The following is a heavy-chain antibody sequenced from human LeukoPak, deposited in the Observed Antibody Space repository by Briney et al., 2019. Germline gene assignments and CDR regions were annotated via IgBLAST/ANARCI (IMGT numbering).Heavy chain of an antibody. CDR2: IIPIFGTA. J-gene: IGHJ5*02. D-gene: IGHD1-26*01. Sequence: SSVKVSCKASGGTFSSYAISWVRQAPGQGLEWMGGIIPIFGTANYAQKFQGRVTITAAESTSTAYMELSSLRSEDTAVYYCARAFDLGATGNWFDPWGQGTLVTVSS. CDR1: GGTFSSYA. CDR3: ARAFDLGATGNWFDP. V-gene: IGHV1-69*01.